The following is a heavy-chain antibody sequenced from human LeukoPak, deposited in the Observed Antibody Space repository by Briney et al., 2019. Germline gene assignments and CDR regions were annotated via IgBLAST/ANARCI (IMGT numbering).Heavy chain of an antibody. CDR1: GYTFTSYA. D-gene: IGHD4-23*01. CDR3: ARDADYGGNDWFDP. J-gene: IGHJ5*02. CDR2: INPNSGGT. Sequence: AASVKVSCKASGYTFTSYAMHWVRQAPGQGLEWMGWINPNSGGTTYAQKFQGRVTMTRDTSISTAYMELSRLRSDDTAVYYCARDADYGGNDWFDPWGQGTLVTVSS. V-gene: IGHV1-2*02.